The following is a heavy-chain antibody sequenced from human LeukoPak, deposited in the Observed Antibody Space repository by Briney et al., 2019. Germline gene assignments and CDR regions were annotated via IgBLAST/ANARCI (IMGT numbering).Heavy chain of an antibody. CDR2: ISGRGASK. V-gene: IGHV3-23*01. J-gene: IGHJ4*02. CDR1: GLTFNNYA. Sequence: GGSLRLSCAVSGLTFNNYAMSWVRQAPGKGLEWVSGISGRGASKYYADSVKGRFTISRDNSKNTLYLQMNSLKTGDTAVYFCSSGLSVLRSNNTPVDYWGQGTLVTVSS. D-gene: IGHD4-17*01. CDR3: SSGLSVLRSNNTPVDY.